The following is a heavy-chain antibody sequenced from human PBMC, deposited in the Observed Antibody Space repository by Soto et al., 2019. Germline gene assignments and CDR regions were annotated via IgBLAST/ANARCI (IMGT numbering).Heavy chain of an antibody. Sequence: QVQLQQWGAGLLKPSETLSLTCAVYGGSFSGYYWSWIRQPPGKGLEWIGEINHSGSTNYNPSLKSGVTISVDTSKNQFSLKLSSVTAADTAVYYCARGLFRSSGWYFSSWFDPWGQGTLVTVSS. D-gene: IGHD6-19*01. CDR3: ARGLFRSSGWYFSSWFDP. J-gene: IGHJ5*02. V-gene: IGHV4-34*01. CDR1: GGSFSGYY. CDR2: INHSGST.